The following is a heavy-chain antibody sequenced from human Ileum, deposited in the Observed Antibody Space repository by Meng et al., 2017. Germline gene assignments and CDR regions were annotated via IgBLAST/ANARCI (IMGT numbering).Heavy chain of an antibody. CDR2: INHSGNT. CDR3: ARGREQQLVRGFGY. CDR1: GGSFSGYY. J-gene: IGHJ4*02. D-gene: IGHD6-6*01. Sequence: QVQLQQWGAGLLKPSETLSLTCAGYGGSFSGYYCSWLRQPPGKGLEWIGEINHSGNTNYNPSLKSRVTLSLDTSKNHFSLNLTSVTAADTAVYYCARGREQQLVRGFGYWGQGTLVTVSS. V-gene: IGHV4-34*01.